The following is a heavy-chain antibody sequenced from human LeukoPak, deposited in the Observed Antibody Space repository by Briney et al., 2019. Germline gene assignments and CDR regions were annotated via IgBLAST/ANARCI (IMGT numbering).Heavy chain of an antibody. Sequence: SSETLSLTCAVYGGSFSGYYWSWIRQPPGKGLEWIGSIYYSGSTYYNPSLKSRVTISVDTSKNQFSLKLSSVTAADTAVYYCARDRWGYNQGYYYYYMDVWGKGTTVTVSS. CDR1: GGSFSGYY. CDR3: ARDRWGYNQGYYYYYMDV. V-gene: IGHV4-34*01. D-gene: IGHD5-18*01. CDR2: IYYSGST. J-gene: IGHJ6*03.